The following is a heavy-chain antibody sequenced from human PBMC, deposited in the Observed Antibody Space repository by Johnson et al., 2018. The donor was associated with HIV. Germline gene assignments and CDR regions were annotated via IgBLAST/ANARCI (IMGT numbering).Heavy chain of an antibody. Sequence: VQLVESGGGLVQPGGSLRLSCAASGFTFSSYAMSWVRQAPGKGLEWVSDISGSGGSTYYADSVKGRFTISRDNSKNTLYLQMNSLRAEDTAVYHCAKPAGGGRAARNAFDIWGQGTMVTVSS. J-gene: IGHJ3*02. CDR1: GFTFSSYA. D-gene: IGHD6-6*01. CDR3: AKPAGGGRAARNAFDI. CDR2: ISGSGGST. V-gene: IGHV3-23*04.